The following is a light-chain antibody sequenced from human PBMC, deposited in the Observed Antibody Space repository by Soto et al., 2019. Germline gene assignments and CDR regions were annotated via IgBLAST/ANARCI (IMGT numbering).Light chain of an antibody. CDR1: QSISSY. V-gene: IGKV1-39*01. Sequence: DLPMTQSPSSLSASVGDRVTITCRASQSISSYLNWYQQKPGKAPKLLIYAASSLQSGVPSRFSGSGSGTDFTLTISSLQPEDFATYYCQRSYSTVTFGQGTKVEIK. CDR2: AAS. J-gene: IGKJ1*01. CDR3: QRSYSTVT.